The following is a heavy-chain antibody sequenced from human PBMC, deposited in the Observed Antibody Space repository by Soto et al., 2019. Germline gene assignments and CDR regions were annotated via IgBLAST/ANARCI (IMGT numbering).Heavy chain of an antibody. J-gene: IGHJ4*02. V-gene: IGHV3-33*01. CDR3: ARESGELLPADY. D-gene: IGHD1-26*01. Sequence: GGSLRLSCAASGFTFSSYGMHWVRQAPGKGLEWVAVIWYDGSNKYYADSVKGRFTISRDNSKNTLYLQMNSLRAEDTAVYYCARESGELLPADYWGQGTLVTVSS. CDR2: IWYDGSNK. CDR1: GFTFSSYG.